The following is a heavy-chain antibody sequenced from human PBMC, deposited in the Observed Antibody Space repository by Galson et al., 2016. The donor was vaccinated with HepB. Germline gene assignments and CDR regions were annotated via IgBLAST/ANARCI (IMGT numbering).Heavy chain of an antibody. J-gene: IGHJ4*02. CDR2: IHDSGST. V-gene: IGHV4-30-4*01. Sequence: TLSLTCTVSGGSIRGGDYYWSWIRKPPGKGLEWIGFIHDSGSTYYNPTLNSRLTITVDRAKNQFSLKLSSVTVADTAVYHCARTYYNFLTGYYRYYLDFWGQGTLVTVSS. D-gene: IGHD3-9*01. CDR1: GGSIRGGDYY. CDR3: ARTYYNFLTGYYRYYLDF.